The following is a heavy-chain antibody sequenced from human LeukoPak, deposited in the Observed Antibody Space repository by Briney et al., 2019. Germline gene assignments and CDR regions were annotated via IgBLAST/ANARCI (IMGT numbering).Heavy chain of an antibody. Sequence: PSETPSLTCAVYGGSFSGYYWSWIRQPPGKGLEWIGEINHSGSTNYNPSLKSRVTISVDTSKNQFSLKLSSVTAADTAVYYCARVITIFGVVIVNYYYGMDVWGQGTTVTVSS. CDR2: INHSGST. V-gene: IGHV4-34*01. D-gene: IGHD3-3*01. CDR1: GGSFSGYY. J-gene: IGHJ6*02. CDR3: ARVITIFGVVIVNYYYGMDV.